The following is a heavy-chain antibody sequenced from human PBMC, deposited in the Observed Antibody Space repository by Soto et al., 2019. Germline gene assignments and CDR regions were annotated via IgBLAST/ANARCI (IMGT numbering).Heavy chain of an antibody. CDR2: IYYSGST. Sequence: QLQLQESGPGLVKPSETLSLTCTVSGGSISSSSYYWGWIRQPPGKGLEWIGSIYYSGSTYYNPSPKSRVNISVDTSKNQFSLKLSSVTAADTAVYYCARQNYLGYCSSTSCYQYAFDIWGQGTMVTVSS. D-gene: IGHD2-2*01. V-gene: IGHV4-39*01. CDR3: ARQNYLGYCSSTSCYQYAFDI. CDR1: GGSISSSSYY. J-gene: IGHJ3*02.